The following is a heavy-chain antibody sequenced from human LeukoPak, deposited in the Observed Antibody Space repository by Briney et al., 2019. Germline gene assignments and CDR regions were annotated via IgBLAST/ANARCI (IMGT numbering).Heavy chain of an antibody. J-gene: IGHJ6*03. CDR3: AKGGSWGDYYFYFYIDV. CDR2: ISASGHYT. V-gene: IGHV3-23*01. CDR1: GFTFGNYA. D-gene: IGHD3-16*01. Sequence: GGSLRLSCEVSGFTFGNYAMSWVRQAPGKGLEWISGISASGHYTYTADSLKGRFTISRDNSKNTLYLQMNSLRAEDTALYYCAKGGSWGDYYFYFYIDVWGKGTTVTVSS.